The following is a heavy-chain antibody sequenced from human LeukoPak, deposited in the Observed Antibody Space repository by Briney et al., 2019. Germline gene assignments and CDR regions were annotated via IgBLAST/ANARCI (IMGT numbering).Heavy chain of an antibody. CDR3: ARLRSYSYNYYGLDV. Sequence: PGESLRLSCAASGFIFGASWMTWVRQAPGKGLEWVANIKEDGSATYYVDSVMGRFTISRDNAQNSLYLQMIYLSAEDTAVYYCARLRSYSYNYYGLDVWGHGPQSPSP. CDR2: IKEDGSAT. J-gene: IGHJ6*02. V-gene: IGHV3-7*01. CDR1: GFIFGASW. D-gene: IGHD1-26*01.